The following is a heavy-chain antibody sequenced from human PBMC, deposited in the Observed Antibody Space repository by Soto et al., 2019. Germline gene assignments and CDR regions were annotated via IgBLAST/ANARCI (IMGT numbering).Heavy chain of an antibody. J-gene: IGHJ4*02. CDR2: INHSGST. V-gene: IGHV4-34*01. Sequence: SETLSLTCAVYGGSFSGYYWSWIRQPPGKGLEWIGEINHSGSTNYNPSLKSRVTISVDTSKNQFSLKLSSVTAADTAVYYCARGLGSSDTRDVYWGKRTLVTVSS. CDR3: ARGLGSSDTRDVY. D-gene: IGHD3-10*01. CDR1: GGSFSGYY.